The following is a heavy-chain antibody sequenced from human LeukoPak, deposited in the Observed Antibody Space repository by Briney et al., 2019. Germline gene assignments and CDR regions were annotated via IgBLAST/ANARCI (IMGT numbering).Heavy chain of an antibody. J-gene: IGHJ4*02. CDR1: GFTFTSYS. D-gene: IGHD3-3*01. CDR2: ISGSGGTT. Sequence: GGSLRLSCAASGFTFTSYSMSWVRQAPVKGLEWVSTISGSGGTTYYADSVKGRFTISRDKSRDTLYLQMNNLRAADTAVYYCAKTSYDFWSGYDYWGQGALVTVSS. V-gene: IGHV3-23*01. CDR3: AKTSYDFWSGYDY.